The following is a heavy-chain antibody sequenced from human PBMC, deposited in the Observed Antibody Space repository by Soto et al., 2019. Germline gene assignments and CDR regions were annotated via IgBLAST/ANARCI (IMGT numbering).Heavy chain of an antibody. CDR1: GFTFSSYA. CDR2: ISGSGGST. J-gene: IGHJ4*02. Sequence: GGSLRLSCAASGFTFSSYAMSWVRQAPGKGLEWVPAISGSGGSTYYADSVKGRFTISRDNSKNTLYLQMNSLRAEDTAVYYCVKFIEVYIGGDDYWGQGTLVTVSS. CDR3: VKFIEVYIGGDDY. V-gene: IGHV3-23*01. D-gene: IGHD5-12*01.